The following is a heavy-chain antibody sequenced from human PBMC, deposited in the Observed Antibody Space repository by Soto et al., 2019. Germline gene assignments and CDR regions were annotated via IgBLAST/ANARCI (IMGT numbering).Heavy chain of an antibody. Sequence: PGVSLRLSWAASGFICSSYDMSWVRQAPGKGLEWVSTILVDGRTFYVDSVKGRFTISRDSSQNTVYLQMNSLTAGDTALYYCAKATATGGGAFDICGQGTMVTVS. V-gene: IGHV3-23*01. D-gene: IGHD2-8*02. CDR2: ILVDGRT. J-gene: IGHJ3*02. CDR1: GFICSSYD. CDR3: AKATATGGGAFDI.